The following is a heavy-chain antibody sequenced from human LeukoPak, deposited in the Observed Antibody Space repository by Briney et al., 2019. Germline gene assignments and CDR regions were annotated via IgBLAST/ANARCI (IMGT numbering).Heavy chain of an antibody. CDR2: ISDNGAST. J-gene: IGHJ4*02. CDR3: AKGRGGXXXSFDY. D-gene: IGHD4-23*01. Sequence: LSCAASGFTFSSYAMNWVRQXPGKGLQWVSGISDNGASTYYVDSVKGRFTISRDNSKNTLYLQMNNLRAEDTAVYYCAKGRGGXXXSFDYWGQGTLVTXX. CDR1: GFTFSSYA. V-gene: IGHV3-23*01.